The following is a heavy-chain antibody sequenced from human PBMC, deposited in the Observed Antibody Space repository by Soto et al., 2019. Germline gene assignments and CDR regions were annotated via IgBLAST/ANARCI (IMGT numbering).Heavy chain of an antibody. J-gene: IGHJ6*02. V-gene: IGHV3-21*01. CDR1: GFTFSSYS. D-gene: IGHD5-12*01. CDR2: ISSSSSYI. Sequence: GGSLRLSCAASGFTFSSYSMNWVRQAPGKGLEWVSSISSSSSYIYYADSVKGRFTISRDNAKNSLYLQMNSLRAEDTAVYYCARDVDIVATITDYYYYGMDVWGQGTTVTVSS. CDR3: ARDVDIVATITDYYYYGMDV.